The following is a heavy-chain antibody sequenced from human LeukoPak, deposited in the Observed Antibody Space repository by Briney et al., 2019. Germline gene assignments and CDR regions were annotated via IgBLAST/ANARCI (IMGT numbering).Heavy chain of an antibody. D-gene: IGHD2-2*01. CDR2: IIPIFGTA. J-gene: IGHJ4*02. V-gene: IGHV1-69*06. CDR3: ARISTTIEGGVDY. Sequence: ASVKVSCKASRGTFSNYAISWVRQAPGQGLEWMGGIIPIFGTANYAQKFQGRVTITADKSTSTAYMELSSLRSEDTAVYYCARISTTIEGGVDYWGQGTLVTVSS. CDR1: RGTFSNYA.